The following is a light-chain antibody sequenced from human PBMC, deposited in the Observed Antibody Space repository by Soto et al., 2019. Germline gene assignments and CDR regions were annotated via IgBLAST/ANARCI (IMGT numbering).Light chain of an antibody. J-gene: IGKJ1*01. Sequence: EIVMTQSPATLSVSPGERATLSCRASQSVSNNLAWYQQKAGQAPRLLIYGASTRATGIPARFSGSGSGTEFTLTISSLQSEDFAVYYCLQNNNWPPWTFGHGTNVEIK. V-gene: IGKV3-15*01. CDR3: LQNNNWPPWT. CDR2: GAS. CDR1: QSVSNN.